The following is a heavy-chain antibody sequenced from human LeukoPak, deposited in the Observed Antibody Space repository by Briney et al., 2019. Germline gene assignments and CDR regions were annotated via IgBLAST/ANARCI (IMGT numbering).Heavy chain of an antibody. CDR3: ARDYADYVGYFFFDY. Sequence: PGGSLRLFCAASGFTFNNYAMNWVRQAPGQGLEWVSSISGGGETTYYADSAKGRFTISRDNSQNTLYLQMNSLRAEDTAVYYCARDYADYVGYFFFDYWGQGTLVTVSS. D-gene: IGHD4-17*01. CDR2: ISGGGETT. J-gene: IGHJ4*02. V-gene: IGHV3-23*01. CDR1: GFTFNNYA.